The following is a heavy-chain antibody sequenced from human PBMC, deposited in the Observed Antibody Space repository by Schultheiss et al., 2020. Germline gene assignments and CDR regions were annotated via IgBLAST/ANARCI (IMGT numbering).Heavy chain of an antibody. J-gene: IGHJ6*02. D-gene: IGHD3-3*01. CDR3: ARKGADYDFWSGYRPRYYYGMDV. Sequence: SQTLSLTCTVSGGSISSYYWSWIRQPPGKGLEWIGYIYYSGSTNYNPSLKSRVTISVDTSKNQFSLKLSSVTAADTAVYYCARKGADYDFWSGYRPRYYYGMDVWGQGTTVTVSS. V-gene: IGHV4-59*12. CDR1: GGSISSYY. CDR2: IYYSGST.